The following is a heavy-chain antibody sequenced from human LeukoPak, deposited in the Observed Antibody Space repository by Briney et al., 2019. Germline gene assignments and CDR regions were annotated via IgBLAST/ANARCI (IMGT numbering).Heavy chain of an antibody. V-gene: IGHV4-39*01. J-gene: IGHJ4*02. Sequence: SETLSLTCTVSGGSISSSSYYWGWIRQPPGKGLEWIGSIYYSGSTYYNPSLKSRVTISVDTSKNQFSLKLSSVTAADTAVYYCARVGAHYDILTDHYGYFDYWGQGTLVTVSS. CDR2: IYYSGST. D-gene: IGHD3-9*01. CDR3: ARVGAHYDILTDHYGYFDY. CDR1: GGSISSSSYY.